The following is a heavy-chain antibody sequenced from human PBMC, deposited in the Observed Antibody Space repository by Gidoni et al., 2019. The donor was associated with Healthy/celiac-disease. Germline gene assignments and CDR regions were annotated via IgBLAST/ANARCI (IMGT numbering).Heavy chain of an antibody. CDR1: GFTFSSYA. J-gene: IGHJ6*02. Sequence: QVQLVESGGGVVQHGRSLRLSCAASGFTFSSYAMHWVRQAPGKGLEWVAVISYDGSNKYYADSVKGRFTISRDNSKNTLYLQMNILRAEDTAVYYCARERVGARYYGMDVWGQGTTVTVSS. D-gene: IGHD1-26*01. V-gene: IGHV3-30*04. CDR3: ARERVGARYYGMDV. CDR2: ISYDGSNK.